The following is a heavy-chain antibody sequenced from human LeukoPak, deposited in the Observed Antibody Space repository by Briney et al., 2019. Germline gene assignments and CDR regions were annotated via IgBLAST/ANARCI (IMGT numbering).Heavy chain of an antibody. CDR3: ARDAQRGFDYSNSLKY. CDR2: IRYDGSNK. J-gene: IGHJ4*01. D-gene: IGHD4-11*01. V-gene: IGHV3-30*02. CDR1: EFTFSSYG. Sequence: GGSLRLSCAASEFTFSSYGMHWVRQAPGKGLEWMAFIRYDGSNKYYADSVKGRFTISRDNSQNTVFLQINSLRAEDTAMYYCARDAQRGFDYSNSLKYWGHGTLVTVSS.